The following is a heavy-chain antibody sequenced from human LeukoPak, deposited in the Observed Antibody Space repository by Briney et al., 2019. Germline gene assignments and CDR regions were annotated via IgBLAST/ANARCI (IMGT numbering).Heavy chain of an antibody. CDR2: IYHSGST. CDR3: ARPTTIFGAYFDY. J-gene: IGHJ4*02. V-gene: IGHV4-38-2*02. CDR1: GYSISSGYY. D-gene: IGHD3-3*01. Sequence: PSETLSLTCTVSGYSISSGYYWGWIRQPPGKGLEWIGSIYHSGSTCYNPSLKSRVTISVDTSKNQFSLKLSSVTAADTAVYYCARPTTIFGAYFDYWGQGTLVTVSP.